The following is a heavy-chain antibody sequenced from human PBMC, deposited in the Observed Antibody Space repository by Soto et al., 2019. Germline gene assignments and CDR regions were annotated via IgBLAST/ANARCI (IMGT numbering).Heavy chain of an antibody. J-gene: IGHJ6*02. V-gene: IGHV1-69*06. CDR2: SIHIIGKE. CDR3: AVRGPHSSSGGMDV. CDR1: GGTFSSYA. Sequence: QLQLVQSGAEVKKPGSSVKFSCKASGGTFSSYAISWVRQAPGQGLAWMGGSIHIIGKENYAQKFPGRVTITADKSTRTAYMELSSLRAEDTSVYYCAVRGPHSSSGGMDVWGQGTTVTVSS. D-gene: IGHD6-6*01.